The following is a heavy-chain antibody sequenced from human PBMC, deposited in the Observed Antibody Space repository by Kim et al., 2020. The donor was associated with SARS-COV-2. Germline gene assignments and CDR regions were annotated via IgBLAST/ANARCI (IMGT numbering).Heavy chain of an antibody. CDR1: GYTFTSYG. J-gene: IGHJ5*02. CDR3: ARVRATGYGSGRNPDP. D-gene: IGHD3-10*01. Sequence: ASVKVSCKASGYTFTSYGISWVRQAPGQGLEWMGWISAYNGNTNYAQKLQGRVTMTTDTSTSTAYMELRSLRSDDTAVYYCARVRATGYGSGRNPDPWGQGTLVTVSS. CDR2: ISAYNGNT. V-gene: IGHV1-18*01.